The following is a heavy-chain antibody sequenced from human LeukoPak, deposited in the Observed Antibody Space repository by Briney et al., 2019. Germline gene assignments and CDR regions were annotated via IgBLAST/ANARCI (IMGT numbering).Heavy chain of an antibody. V-gene: IGHV4-38-2*02. CDR1: GYSISSGYY. CDR2: IYHSGST. Sequence: SSETLSLTCTVSGYSISSGYYWGWIRQPPGKGLEWIGSIYHSGSTYYNPSLKSRVTISVDTSKNQFSLKLSSVTAADTAVYYCARDISSSWSNWFDPWGQGTLVTVSS. CDR3: ARDISSSWSNWFDP. D-gene: IGHD6-13*01. J-gene: IGHJ5*02.